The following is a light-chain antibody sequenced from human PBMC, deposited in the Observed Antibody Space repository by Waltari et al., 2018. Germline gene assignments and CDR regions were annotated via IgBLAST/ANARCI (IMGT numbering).Light chain of an antibody. CDR1: CLMSYY. CDR3: NSRDSSGNHVV. CDR2: GKN. V-gene: IGLV3-19*01. Sequence: SSELTQYPAVSVALVHTVTIPCQGDCLMSYYSTRYQQKPGQAPVPVIYGKNNRPSGIPDRFSGSSSGNTASLTITGAQAEDEADYYCNSRDSSGNHVVFGGGTKLTVL. J-gene: IGLJ2*01.